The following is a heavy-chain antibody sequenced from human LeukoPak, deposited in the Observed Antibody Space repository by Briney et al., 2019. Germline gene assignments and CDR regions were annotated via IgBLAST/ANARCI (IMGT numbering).Heavy chain of an antibody. V-gene: IGHV3-7*03. CDR3: ARRAGAYSHPYDY. Sequence: GGSLRLSCAASGFTFSSQWMSWVRQAPGKGLEWVANVNQAGTEKYYVDSVKGRFTISRDNAENSLYLQMNSLRAKDTAVYYCARRAGAYSHPYDYWGQGTLVTVSS. CDR2: VNQAGTEK. D-gene: IGHD4/OR15-4a*01. CDR1: GFTFSSQW. J-gene: IGHJ4*02.